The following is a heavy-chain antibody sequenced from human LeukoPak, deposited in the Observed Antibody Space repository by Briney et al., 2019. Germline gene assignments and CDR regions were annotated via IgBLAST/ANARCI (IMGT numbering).Heavy chain of an antibody. Sequence: ASVKVSCKASGYTFTNHYMHWVRQARGQGLEWMGGIIPIFGTANYAQKFQGRVTITADKSTSTAYMELSSLRSEDTAVYYCARVGYCSSTSCYGDYYFDYWGQGTLVTVSS. V-gene: IGHV1-69*06. CDR1: GYTFTNHY. CDR3: ARVGYCSSTSCYGDYYFDY. D-gene: IGHD2-2*01. J-gene: IGHJ4*02. CDR2: IIPIFGTA.